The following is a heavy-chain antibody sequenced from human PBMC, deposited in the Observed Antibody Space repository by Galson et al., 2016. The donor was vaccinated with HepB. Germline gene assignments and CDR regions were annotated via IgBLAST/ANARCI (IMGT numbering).Heavy chain of an antibody. CDR1: GFTFSNYN. J-gene: IGHJ4*02. CDR2: ITSSSGTI. V-gene: IGHV3-48*02. D-gene: IGHD3-10*01. Sequence: SLRLSCAASGFTFSNYNMNWVRQAPGKGLEWVSYITSSSGTIYYADSVKGRFTISRDNAKNSLYLQMNSLRDEDTAVYYCARGLGDYWGQGTLVTVSS. CDR3: ARGLGDY.